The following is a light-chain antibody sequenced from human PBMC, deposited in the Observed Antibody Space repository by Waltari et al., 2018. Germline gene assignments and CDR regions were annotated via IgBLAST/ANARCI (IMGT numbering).Light chain of an antibody. J-gene: IGKJ1*01. CDR1: QSVGRY. Sequence: EIVLTQSPGTLSLSPGERSTLSCRASQSVGRYLAWYQQKPGQAPRLLIYDASHRATGIPDRFSGSGSGTDFSLTISRLEYEDFAVYYCQKYVNLPATFGQGTKVEIK. V-gene: IGKV3-20*01. CDR3: QKYVNLPAT. CDR2: DAS.